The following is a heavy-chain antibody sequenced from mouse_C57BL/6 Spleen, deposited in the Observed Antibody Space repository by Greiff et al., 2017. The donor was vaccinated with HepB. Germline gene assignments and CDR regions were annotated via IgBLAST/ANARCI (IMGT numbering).Heavy chain of an antibody. Sequence: EVHLVESGGGLVQPGGSLSLSCAASGFTFTDYYMSWVRQPPGKALEWLGFIRNKANGYTTEYSASVKGRFTISRDNSQSILYLQMNALRAEDSATYYCARWGRYYGSYWYFDVWGTGTTVTVSS. CDR3: ARWGRYYGSYWYFDV. D-gene: IGHD1-1*01. V-gene: IGHV7-3*01. CDR1: GFTFTDYY. J-gene: IGHJ1*03. CDR2: IRNKANGYTT.